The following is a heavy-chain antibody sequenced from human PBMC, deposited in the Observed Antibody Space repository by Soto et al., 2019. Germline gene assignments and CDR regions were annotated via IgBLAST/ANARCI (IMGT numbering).Heavy chain of an antibody. V-gene: IGHV4-4*02. D-gene: IGHD3-3*02. Sequence: SETLSLTCAVSGDSINSSDWWSLVLHPPGKGLEWIGQISHSGSTNYNPSLTSRVTISVDKSKNHFSLKLTSVTAADTAVYYCAARHFWSGPWTHTRLDYWGQGTLVTSPQ. CDR3: AARHFWSGPWTHTRLDY. CDR1: GDSINSSDW. CDR2: ISHSGST. J-gene: IGHJ4*02.